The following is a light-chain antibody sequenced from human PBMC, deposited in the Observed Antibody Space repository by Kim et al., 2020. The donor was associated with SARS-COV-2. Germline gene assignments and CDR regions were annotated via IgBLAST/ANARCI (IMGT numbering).Light chain of an antibody. Sequence: GQSITISCTGTSSDIGTYNYVSWYQQYPGKAPNLMIYDVSNRPSGVSNRFSGSKSGNTASLTISGLQAEDEADYYCSSYTSSRTLVFGTGTKVTVL. V-gene: IGLV2-14*03. CDR3: SSYTSSRTLV. J-gene: IGLJ1*01. CDR2: DVS. CDR1: SSDIGTYNY.